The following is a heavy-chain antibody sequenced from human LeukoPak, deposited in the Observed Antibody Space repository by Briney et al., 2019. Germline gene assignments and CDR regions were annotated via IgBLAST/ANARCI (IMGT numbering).Heavy chain of an antibody. CDR1: GFTFSNYE. Sequence: GGSLRLSCAASGFTFSNYEMHWVRRAPGKGLEWVSYISSGGSTVYYADSVKGRFTVSRDNAKNSLYLQMSSLRAEDTAVYYCARGGSFVEYWGQGTLVSASS. CDR3: ARGGSFVEY. J-gene: IGHJ4*02. CDR2: ISSGGSTV. V-gene: IGHV3-48*03. D-gene: IGHD3-10*01.